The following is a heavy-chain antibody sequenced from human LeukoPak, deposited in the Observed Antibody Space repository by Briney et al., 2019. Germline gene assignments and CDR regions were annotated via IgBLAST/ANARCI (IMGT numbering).Heavy chain of an antibody. J-gene: IGHJ4*02. D-gene: IGHD6-19*01. Sequence: GSSVKVSCKASGGTFSSYAISWVRQAPGQGLEWMGGIIPIFGTANYAQKFQGRVTITADESTSIAYMELSSLRSEDTAVYYCAREPGIAVAGYAFDYWGQGTLVTVSS. CDR1: GGTFSSYA. V-gene: IGHV1-69*01. CDR3: AREPGIAVAGYAFDY. CDR2: IIPIFGTA.